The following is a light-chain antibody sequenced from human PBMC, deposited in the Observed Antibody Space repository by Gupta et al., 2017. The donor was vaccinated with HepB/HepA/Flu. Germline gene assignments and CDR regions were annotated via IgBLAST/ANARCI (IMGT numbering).Light chain of an antibody. Sequence: QSVLTQPPSASGTPGQRVTISCSGRSSNIGSNYVSWYQQLPGTAPKLLIYRNNQRTSGVPDRFSGSKSGTSASLAISGLRAEDEADYYCAAWDDSLSGWVFGGGTKLTVL. V-gene: IGLV1-47*01. J-gene: IGLJ3*02. CDR3: AAWDDSLSGWV. CDR2: RNN. CDR1: SSNIGSNY.